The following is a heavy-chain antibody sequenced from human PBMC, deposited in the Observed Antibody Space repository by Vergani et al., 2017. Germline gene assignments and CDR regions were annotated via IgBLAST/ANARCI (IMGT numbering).Heavy chain of an antibody. CDR2: IWYDGSNK. CDR1: GFTFSSYG. D-gene: IGHD6-13*01. CDR3: ARDVTLGGSQQLVGDY. V-gene: IGHV3-33*01. Sequence: QVQLVESGGGVVQPGRSLRLSCAASGFTFSSYGMHWVRQAPGKGLEWVAVIWYDGSNKYYADSVKGRFTISRDNSKNTLYLQMNSLRAEDTAVYYCARDVTLGGSQQLVGDYWGQGTLVTVSS. J-gene: IGHJ4*02.